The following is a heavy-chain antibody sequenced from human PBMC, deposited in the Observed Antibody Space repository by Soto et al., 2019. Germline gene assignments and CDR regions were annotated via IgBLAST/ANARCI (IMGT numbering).Heavy chain of an antibody. CDR3: ARELTYSNYFDY. V-gene: IGHV3-30-3*01. Sequence: ESVGGVVQPGRSLRLSCAASGFTFSSYAMHWVRQAPGKGLEWVAVISYDGSNKYYADSVKGRFTISRDNSKNTLYLQMNSLRAEDTAVYYCARELTYSNYFDYWGQGTLVTVSS. J-gene: IGHJ4*02. CDR2: ISYDGSNK. D-gene: IGHD4-4*01. CDR1: GFTFSSYA.